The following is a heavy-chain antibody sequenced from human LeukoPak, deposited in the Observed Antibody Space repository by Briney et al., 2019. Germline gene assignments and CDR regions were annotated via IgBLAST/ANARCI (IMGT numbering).Heavy chain of an antibody. J-gene: IGHJ4*02. CDR3: AKQPYDFWSGSPIDY. CDR1: GFTFSSYW. Sequence: PGGSLRLSCAASGFTFSSYWMSWVRQAPGKGLEWVSGISWNSGSIGYADSVKGRFTISRDNAKNSLYLQMNSLRAEDTALYYCAKQPYDFWSGSPIDYWGQGTLVTVSS. CDR2: ISWNSGSI. V-gene: IGHV3-9*01. D-gene: IGHD3-3*01.